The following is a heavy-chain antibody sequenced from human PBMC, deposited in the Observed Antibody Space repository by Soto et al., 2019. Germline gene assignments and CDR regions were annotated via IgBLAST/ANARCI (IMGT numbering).Heavy chain of an antibody. CDR2: IYYTGST. D-gene: IGHD6-19*01. V-gene: IGHV4-59*01. Sequence: QVQLQESGPGLVKPSETLSLTCTVSGGSISDYYWSWVRQPPGKGLQWIGYIYYTGSTNYNPSLKPRVTISLATSEKQFSLKLSSVTAADTAVYYCARGRHWLDFWGQGTLLTVSS. CDR1: GGSISDYY. J-gene: IGHJ4*02. CDR3: ARGRHWLDF.